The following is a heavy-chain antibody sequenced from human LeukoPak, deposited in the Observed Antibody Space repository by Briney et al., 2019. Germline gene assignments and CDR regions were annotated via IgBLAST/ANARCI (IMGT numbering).Heavy chain of an antibody. D-gene: IGHD3-22*01. Sequence: SETLSLTCTVSGGSISSYYWSWIRQPPGKGLEWIGYIYYSGSTYYNPSLKSRVTISVDTSKNQFSLKLSSVTAADTAVYYCARGHYYDSSGYYWIPHFDYWGQGTLVTVSS. V-gene: IGHV4-59*08. CDR1: GGSISSYY. J-gene: IGHJ4*02. CDR3: ARGHYYDSSGYYWIPHFDY. CDR2: IYYSGST.